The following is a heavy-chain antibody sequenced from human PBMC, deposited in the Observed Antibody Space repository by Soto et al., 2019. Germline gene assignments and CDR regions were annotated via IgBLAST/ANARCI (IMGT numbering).Heavy chain of an antibody. J-gene: IGHJ5*02. Sequence: PSETLSLTCAVYGGSFSGYYWSWIRQPPGKGLEWIGEINHSGSTNYNPSLKSRVTISVDTSKNQFSLKLSSVTAADTAVYYCARELQRLVSNWFDPWGQGTLVTVSS. CDR3: ARELQRLVSNWFDP. V-gene: IGHV4-34*01. D-gene: IGHD6-13*01. CDR1: GGSFSGYY. CDR2: INHSGST.